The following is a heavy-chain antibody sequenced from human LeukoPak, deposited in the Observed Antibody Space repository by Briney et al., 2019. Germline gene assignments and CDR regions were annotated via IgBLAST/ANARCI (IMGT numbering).Heavy chain of an antibody. V-gene: IGHV1-2*02. CDR2: INPSSGGT. J-gene: IGHJ3*02. CDR3: ARPIRGSYVEDAFDM. CDR1: GYTFSDYY. Sequence: ASVKVSCKTSGYTFSDYYLHWVRQAPGQGLEWMGWINPSSGGTKYVQKFQGRVTMTRDTSISTGYMELSRLRSDDTAVYYCARPIRGSYVEDAFDMWGEGTMVTVSA. D-gene: IGHD1-26*01.